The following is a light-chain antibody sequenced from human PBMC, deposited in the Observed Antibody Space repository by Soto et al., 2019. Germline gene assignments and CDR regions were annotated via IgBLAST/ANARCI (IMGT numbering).Light chain of an antibody. CDR1: NSNLGAGYD. Sequence: QSALTQPPSVSGAPGQRVTISCTGSNSNLGAGYDVYWYQQLPGTAPKLLIYGNSNRPSGVPDRFSGSKSGTSASLAITGLQAEDEADYYCQSYDSSLSAVVFGGGTKLTVL. J-gene: IGLJ2*01. CDR2: GNS. V-gene: IGLV1-40*01. CDR3: QSYDSSLSAVV.